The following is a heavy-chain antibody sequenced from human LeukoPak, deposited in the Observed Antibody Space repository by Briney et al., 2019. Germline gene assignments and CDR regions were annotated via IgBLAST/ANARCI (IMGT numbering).Heavy chain of an antibody. CDR2: ISSSGSTI. V-gene: IGHV3-11*01. Sequence: GGSLRLSCAASGFTFSDYYMSWIRQAPGKGLEWVSYISSSGSTICYADSVKGRFTISRDNAKNSLYLQMNSLRAEDTAVYYCARGASVSYYYGSGSYNTVDYWGQGTLVTVSS. J-gene: IGHJ4*02. CDR3: ARGASVSYYYGSGSYNTVDY. CDR1: GFTFSDYY. D-gene: IGHD3-10*01.